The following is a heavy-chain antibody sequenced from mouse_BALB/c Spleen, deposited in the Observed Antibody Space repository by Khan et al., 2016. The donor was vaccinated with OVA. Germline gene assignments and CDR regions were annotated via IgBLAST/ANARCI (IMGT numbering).Heavy chain of an antibody. D-gene: IGHD1-1*01. V-gene: IGHV3-2*02. J-gene: IGHJ2*01. CDR2: IKYSGIT. CDR1: GYSITSDYA. CDR3: ARSGTISTVVVTDFDF. Sequence: EVQLQESGPGLVKPSQSLSLTCTVTGYSITSDYAWNWIRQFPGNRLEWMGYIKYSGITRYNPSLKSRISITRDTSKNQFFLQLNSVTTENTATYYGARSGTISTVVVTDFDFWGQGTTLTVSS.